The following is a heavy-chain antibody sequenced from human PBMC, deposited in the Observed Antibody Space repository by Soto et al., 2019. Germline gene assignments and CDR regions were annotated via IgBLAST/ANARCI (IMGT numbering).Heavy chain of an antibody. J-gene: IGHJ3*02. CDR2: ISAYNGNT. Sequence: QVQLVQNGAEVKKPGASVKVSCKASGYTFTSYGISWVRQAPGQGLEWMGWISAYNGNTNYAQKLQGRVTMTTDTSTSTAYIELRSLRSDDTAVYYCARDVWQQLLRAAFDIWGQGTMVTVSS. CDR1: GYTFTSYG. D-gene: IGHD6-13*01. V-gene: IGHV1-18*01. CDR3: ARDVWQQLLRAAFDI.